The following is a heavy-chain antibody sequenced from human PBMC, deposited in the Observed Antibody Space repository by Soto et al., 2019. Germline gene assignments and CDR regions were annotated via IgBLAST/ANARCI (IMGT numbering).Heavy chain of an antibody. J-gene: IGHJ4*02. V-gene: IGHV2-5*02. CDR3: IHTNDIFGAAGTDY. CDR2: IFWDADK. D-gene: IGHD6-13*01. CDR1: GFSLDTSPIG. Sequence: QITLKESGPPLVKPTQALTLTCTFSGFSLDTSPIGVGWIRQPPGKALEWLGLIFWDADKRYRPSLQRRLTITEDTSKNVVVLKMHDLHPVDTATYYCIHTNDIFGAAGTDYWGQGALVTVSS.